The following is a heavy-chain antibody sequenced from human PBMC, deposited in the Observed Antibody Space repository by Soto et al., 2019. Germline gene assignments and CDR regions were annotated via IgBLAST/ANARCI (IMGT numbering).Heavy chain of an antibody. CDR2: FDPEDGET. CDR1: GYTLTELS. J-gene: IGHJ3*02. CDR3: AADIVVVPAAKTDAFDI. Sequence: ASVKVSCKVSGYTLTELSMHWVRQAPGKGLEWMGGFDPEDGETIYAQKFQGRVTMTEDTSTDTAYMELSSLRSEDTAVYYCAADIVVVPAAKTDAFDIWGQGTMVTVSS. D-gene: IGHD2-2*01. V-gene: IGHV1-24*01.